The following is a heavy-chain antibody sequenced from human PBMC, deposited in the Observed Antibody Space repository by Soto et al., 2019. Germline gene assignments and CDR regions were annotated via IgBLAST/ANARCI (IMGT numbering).Heavy chain of an antibody. V-gene: IGHV3-21*01. D-gene: IGHD2-15*01. Sequence: EVQLVESGGGLVKPGGSLRLSCAASGFTFSSSSMNWVRQAPGKGLEWVSSISSSSSYIYYADSVKGRCTISRDNAKNSLYLQMNSLRAEDTAVYYCARSGGYCSGGSCYSYYYMDVWGKGTTVTVSS. CDR2: ISSSSSYI. J-gene: IGHJ6*03. CDR1: GFTFSSSS. CDR3: ARSGGYCSGGSCYSYYYMDV.